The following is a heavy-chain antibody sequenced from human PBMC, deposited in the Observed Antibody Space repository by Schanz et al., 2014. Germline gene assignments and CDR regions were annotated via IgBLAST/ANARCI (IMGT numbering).Heavy chain of an antibody. CDR3: ARVPEPGWFDP. D-gene: IGHD1-26*01. Sequence: QVQLQESGPGLVEPSQTLSLTCTVSGDSISSAYWSWIRQHPGKGLEWIGFIYYRGNTYYNPSLESRVSISLDPSKTQFVLNLNSLTAADTAVYYCARVPEPGWFDPWGQGTLVTVSS. CDR1: GDSISSAY. J-gene: IGHJ5*02. V-gene: IGHV4-31*03. CDR2: IYYRGNT.